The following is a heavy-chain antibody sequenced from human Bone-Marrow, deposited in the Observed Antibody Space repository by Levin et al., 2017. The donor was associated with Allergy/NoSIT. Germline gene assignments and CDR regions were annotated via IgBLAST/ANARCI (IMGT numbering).Heavy chain of an antibody. J-gene: IGHJ4*02. D-gene: IGHD5-12*01. CDR1: GYTFTGYY. CDR2: INPNSGGT. Sequence: PGGSLRLSCKASGYTFTGYYMHWVRQAPGQGLEWMGWINPNSGGTHYAQKFQGGVTVTRDTAISTAYMELSSLKSDDTAVYYCARGNSGDDDEFDYWGQGTLVTVSS. V-gene: IGHV1-2*02. CDR3: ARGNSGDDDEFDY.